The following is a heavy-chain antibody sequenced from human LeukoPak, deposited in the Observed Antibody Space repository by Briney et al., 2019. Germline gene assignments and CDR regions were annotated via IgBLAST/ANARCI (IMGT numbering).Heavy chain of an antibody. CDR3: ARVVVVVAATRDAFDI. J-gene: IGHJ3*02. CDR2: ISSSGSTI. Sequence: GGSLRLSCAASGFTFSAYDMNWVRQAPGKGLEWVSYISSSGSTIYYADSVKGRFTISRDNAKNSLYLQMNSLRAEDTAVYYCARVVVVVAATRDAFDIWGQGTMVTVSS. D-gene: IGHD2-15*01. V-gene: IGHV3-48*03. CDR1: GFTFSAYD.